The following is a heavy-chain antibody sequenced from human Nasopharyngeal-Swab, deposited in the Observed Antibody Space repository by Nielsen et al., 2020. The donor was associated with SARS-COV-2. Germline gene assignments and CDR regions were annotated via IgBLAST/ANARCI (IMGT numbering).Heavy chain of an antibody. Sequence: GASLKISCAASGFTINSFAMHWVRPAPGKGLEWVAVISYDGNNKYYADSVKGRFTISRDNSKNTVYLQMNSLRPEDTAVYYCARDVASGFGELFPLLRGLDIWGHGTTVTVSS. CDR1: GFTINSFA. CDR2: ISYDGNNK. D-gene: IGHD3-10*01. CDR3: ARDVASGFGELFPLLRGLDI. J-gene: IGHJ6*02. V-gene: IGHV3-30-3*01.